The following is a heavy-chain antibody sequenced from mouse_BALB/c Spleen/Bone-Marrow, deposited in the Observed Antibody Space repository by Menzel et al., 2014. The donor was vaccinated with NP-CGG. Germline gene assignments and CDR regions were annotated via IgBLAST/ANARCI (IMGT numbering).Heavy chain of an antibody. Sequence: EVQVVESGGGLVQPGGSLKLSCTASGFDFSRYWMSWVRQAPGKGLQWIGEINPESSTINYTPSLKDKFIISRDNAKNTLYLQMSKVRSEDTALYYCTRLTYYGLSDYWGQGTTPTVSS. V-gene: IGHV4-1*02. D-gene: IGHD1-2*01. J-gene: IGHJ2*01. CDR1: GFDFSRYW. CDR3: TRLTYYGLSDY. CDR2: INPESSTI.